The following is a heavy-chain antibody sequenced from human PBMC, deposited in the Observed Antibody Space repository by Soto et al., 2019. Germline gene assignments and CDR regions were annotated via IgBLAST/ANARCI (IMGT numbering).Heavy chain of an antibody. CDR3: ARARLTTRAFDY. CDR1: GGSISSGGYY. J-gene: IGHJ4*02. CDR2: IYYSGRT. V-gene: IGHV4-31*03. Sequence: QGQLQESGPGLVKPSQTLSLTCTVSGGSISSGGYYWSWIRQHPGKGLEWIGYIYYSGRTYYNPCIKGRVNISVDTSNNQFSLKLSSVTAADAAVYYCARARLTTRAFDYWGQGTLVTVSS. D-gene: IGHD4-17*01.